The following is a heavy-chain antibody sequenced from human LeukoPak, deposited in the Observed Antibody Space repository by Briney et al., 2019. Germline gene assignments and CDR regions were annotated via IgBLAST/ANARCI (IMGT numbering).Heavy chain of an antibody. V-gene: IGHV4-39*01. D-gene: IGHD5-12*01. CDR1: GGSISSSSYY. CDR3: ARGYAGADDAFDI. J-gene: IGHJ3*02. Sequence: PSETLSLTCTVSGGSISSSSYYWGWIRQPPGKGLEWIGSIYYSGSTYYNPSLKSRVTISVDTSKNQFSPKLSSVTAADTAVYYCARGYAGADDAFDIWGQGTMVTVSS. CDR2: IYYSGST.